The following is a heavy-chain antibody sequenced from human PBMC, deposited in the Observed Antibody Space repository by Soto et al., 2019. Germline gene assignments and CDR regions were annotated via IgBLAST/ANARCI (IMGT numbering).Heavy chain of an antibody. J-gene: IGHJ4*02. CDR2: LIPILGLA. V-gene: IGHV1-69*02. CDR1: GGTFSNST. CDR3: ARFKWGDDY. D-gene: IGHD5-12*01. Sequence: QVQLVQSGAEVRKPGSSVKVSCQASGGTFSNSTVTWVRQAPGQGLEWMGRLIPILGLANYAQKFRGRLTITADKSTTTAYMELRSLRSEDTAMYYCARFKWGDDYWGQGTRVTVSS.